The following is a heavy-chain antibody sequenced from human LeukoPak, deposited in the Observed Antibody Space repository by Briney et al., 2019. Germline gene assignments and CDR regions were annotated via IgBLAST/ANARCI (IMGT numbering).Heavy chain of an antibody. Sequence: ASVKVSCKASGYTFTSYGISWVRQAPGQGLEWMGWISAYNGNTNYAQKLQGRVTMTTDTSTSTAYMELRSLRSDDTAVYYCASGPMVRGGQMHAFDIWGQGTMVTVSS. D-gene: IGHD3-10*01. V-gene: IGHV1-18*01. CDR3: ASGPMVRGGQMHAFDI. CDR2: ISAYNGNT. CDR1: GYTFTSYG. J-gene: IGHJ3*02.